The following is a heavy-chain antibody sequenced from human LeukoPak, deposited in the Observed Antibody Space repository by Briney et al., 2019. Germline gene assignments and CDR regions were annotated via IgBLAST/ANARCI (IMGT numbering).Heavy chain of an antibody. CDR2: IYYSGST. V-gene: IGHV4-39*01. Sequence: SETLSLTCSVAGGSISSSNYNWGWIRQPPGKGLEWIGSIYYSGSTYYNPSLKSRVTISVDTSKNQFSLKLSSVTAADTAVYYCARHFITMIVPRENWFDPWGQGTLVTVSS. D-gene: IGHD3-22*01. J-gene: IGHJ5*02. CDR3: ARHFITMIVPRENWFDP. CDR1: GGSISSSNYN.